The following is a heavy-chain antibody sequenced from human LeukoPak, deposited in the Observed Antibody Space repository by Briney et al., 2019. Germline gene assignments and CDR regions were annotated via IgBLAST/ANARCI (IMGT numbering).Heavy chain of an antibody. D-gene: IGHD3-22*01. Sequence: SETLSLTCTVSGGSISSSSYYWGWIRQPPGKGLEWIGSIYYSGSTYYNPSLKSRVTISVDTSKNQFSLKLSSVTAADTAVYYCVLASPWLGSSGNPFDYWGQGTLVTVSS. V-gene: IGHV4-39*07. CDR2: IYYSGST. CDR3: VLASPWLGSSGNPFDY. CDR1: GGSISSSSYY. J-gene: IGHJ4*02.